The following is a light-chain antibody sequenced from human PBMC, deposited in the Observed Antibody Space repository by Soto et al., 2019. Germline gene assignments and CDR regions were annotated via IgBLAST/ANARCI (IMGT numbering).Light chain of an antibody. CDR1: QNVSSY. J-gene: IGKJ4*01. V-gene: IGKV3-11*01. CDR2: GAS. Sequence: EIVLTQSPATLSLSPGERATISCRASQNVSSYLAWYQQKPGQPPRLLIYGASNRATGIPARFSGSGSGTDFTLTISSLEPEDFAVYYCQQRNTWPRTFGGGTKVDIK. CDR3: QQRNTWPRT.